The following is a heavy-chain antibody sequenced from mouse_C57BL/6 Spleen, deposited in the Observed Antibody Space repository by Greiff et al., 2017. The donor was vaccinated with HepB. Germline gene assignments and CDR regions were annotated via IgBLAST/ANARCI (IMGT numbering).Heavy chain of an antibody. CDR1: GFTFSDYG. Sequence: EVQGVESGGGLVKPGGSLKLSCAASGFTFSDYGMHWVRQAPEKGLEWVAYISSGSSTIYYADTVNGRCTISRDNANNTRFLQMNSRSSEDTAMYYCARRRTGTREAMDYWGQGTSVTVSS. CDR2: ISSGSSTI. D-gene: IGHD4-1*01. V-gene: IGHV5-17*01. CDR3: ARRRTGTREAMDY. J-gene: IGHJ4*01.